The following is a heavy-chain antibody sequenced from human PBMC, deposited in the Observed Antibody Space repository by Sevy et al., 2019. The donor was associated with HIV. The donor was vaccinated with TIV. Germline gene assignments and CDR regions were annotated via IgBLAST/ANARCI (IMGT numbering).Heavy chain of an antibody. CDR2: IGGSGGRT. V-gene: IGHV3-23*01. J-gene: IGHJ6*02. D-gene: IGHD3-3*01. CDR3: AKRPDFGVVIPTGVMDV. Sequence: GGSLRLSCVASGFTFSSYAMSWVRQAPGKGLEWVSAIGGSGGRTYYADSVKGRFTISRDNSKNTLYLQMNSLRAEDTAVYYCAKRPDFGVVIPTGVMDVWGQGTTVTVSS. CDR1: GFTFSSYA.